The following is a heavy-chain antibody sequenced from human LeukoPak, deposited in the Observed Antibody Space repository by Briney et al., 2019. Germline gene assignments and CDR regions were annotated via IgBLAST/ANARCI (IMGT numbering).Heavy chain of an antibody. CDR2: FDPEDGET. CDR3: ATPPYYYYGMDV. CDR1: GYTLTELP. J-gene: IGHJ6*02. V-gene: IGHV1-24*01. Sequence: ASVKVSCTVSGYTLTELPMHWVRQAPGKGLEWMGGFDPEDGETIYAQKFQGRVTMTEDTSTDTAYMELSSLRSEDTAVYYCATPPYYYYGMDVWGQGTTVTVSS.